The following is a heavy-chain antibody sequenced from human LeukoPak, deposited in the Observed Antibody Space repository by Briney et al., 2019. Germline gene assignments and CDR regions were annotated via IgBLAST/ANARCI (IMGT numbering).Heavy chain of an antibody. CDR2: ISAYNGNT. Sequence: ASVKVSCKASGYTFTNYGITWVRQAPGQGLEWVGWISAYNGNTRYAQKFQGRVIMTTDTSTSTAYLELRSLRSDDTAIYYCARDYSHYCSSTSCSFYFDYWGQGTLVTVSS. V-gene: IGHV1-18*01. J-gene: IGHJ4*02. CDR1: GYTFTNYG. D-gene: IGHD2-2*01. CDR3: ARDYSHYCSSTSCSFYFDY.